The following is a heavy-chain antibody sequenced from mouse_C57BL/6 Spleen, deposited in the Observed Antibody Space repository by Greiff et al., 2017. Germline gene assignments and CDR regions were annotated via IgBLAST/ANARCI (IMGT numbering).Heavy chain of an antibody. D-gene: IGHD4-1*01. CDR3: AREGKLGAMDY. J-gene: IGHJ4*01. Sequence: EVKLMESGGGLVKPGGSLKLSCAASGFTFSSYAMSWVRQTPEKRLEWVATISDGGSYTYYPDNVKGRFTISRDNAKNNLYLQMSHLKSEDTAMYYCAREGKLGAMDYWGQGTSVTVSS. V-gene: IGHV5-4*01. CDR2: ISDGGSYT. CDR1: GFTFSSYA.